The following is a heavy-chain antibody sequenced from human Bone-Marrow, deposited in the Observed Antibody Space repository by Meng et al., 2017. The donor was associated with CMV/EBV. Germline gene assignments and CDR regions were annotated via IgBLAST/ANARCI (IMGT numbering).Heavy chain of an antibody. V-gene: IGHV3-21*01. CDR2: ISSSSSYI. Sequence: GGSLRLSCAASGFTFSSYSMNWVRQAPGKGLEWVSSISSSSSYIYYADSVKGRFTISRDNAKNSLYLQMNSLRAEDTAVYYCARDGLKLGYCSSTSCQYYYYYYGMDVWGQGTTVTVSS. J-gene: IGHJ6*02. CDR3: ARDGLKLGYCSSTSCQYYYYYYGMDV. CDR1: GFTFSSYS. D-gene: IGHD2-2*01.